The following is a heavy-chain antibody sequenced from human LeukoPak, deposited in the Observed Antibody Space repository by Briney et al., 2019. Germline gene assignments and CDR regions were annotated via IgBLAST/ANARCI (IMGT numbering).Heavy chain of an antibody. Sequence: PGGSLRLSCAASGFTFRSYSMNWVRQAPGKGLEWVATMTSSNTIYYADSVKGRFTISRDNAENSVYLQMNSLRDEDTAVYSCARVDGNYLPYFHYWGQGTLVTVSS. CDR2: MTSSNTI. J-gene: IGHJ1*01. D-gene: IGHD1-26*01. CDR3: ARVDGNYLPYFHY. CDR1: GFTFRSYS. V-gene: IGHV3-69-1*01.